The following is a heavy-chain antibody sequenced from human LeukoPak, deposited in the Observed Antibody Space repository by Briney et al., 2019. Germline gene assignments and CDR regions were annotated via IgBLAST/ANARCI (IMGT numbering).Heavy chain of an antibody. J-gene: IGHJ4*02. Sequence: GGSLRLSCAASGFTFSSYSMSWVRQAPGKGLEWVSYISSSSSTIYYADSVKGRFTISRDNAKNSLYLQMNSLRAEDTAVYYCAREKWELLVLDDYWGQGTLVTVSS. D-gene: IGHD1-26*01. CDR3: AREKWELLVLDDY. CDR2: ISSSSSTI. CDR1: GFTFSSYS. V-gene: IGHV3-48*01.